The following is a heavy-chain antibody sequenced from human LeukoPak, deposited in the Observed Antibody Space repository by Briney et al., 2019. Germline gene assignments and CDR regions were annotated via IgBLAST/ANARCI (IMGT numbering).Heavy chain of an antibody. V-gene: IGHV1-8*01. J-gene: IGHJ6*03. CDR2: MNPNSGNT. CDR3: ARVKPDYYYYMDV. CDR1: GYTFIRYD. D-gene: IGHD1-14*01. Sequence: ASVKVSCKASGYTFIRYDMSWLRQATGQGLEWMGWMNPNSGNTDYAQKFQGRVTITRNTSISTVYMELSSLRSEDTAVYYCARVKPDYYYYMDVWGKGTTVTVSS.